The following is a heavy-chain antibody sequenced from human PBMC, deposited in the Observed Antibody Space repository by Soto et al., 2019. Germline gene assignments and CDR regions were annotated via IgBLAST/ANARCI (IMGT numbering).Heavy chain of an antibody. V-gene: IGHV1-46*01. CDR2: INPSGGST. D-gene: IGHD6-6*01. J-gene: IGHJ6*02. Sequence: ASVKVSCKASGYTFTSYYMHWVRQAPGQGLEWMGIINPSGGSTSYAQKFQGRVTMTRDTSTSTVYMELSSLRSEDTAVYYCARGAYIARIAALDYGMDVWGQGTTVTVSS. CDR1: GYTFTSYY. CDR3: ARGAYIARIAALDYGMDV.